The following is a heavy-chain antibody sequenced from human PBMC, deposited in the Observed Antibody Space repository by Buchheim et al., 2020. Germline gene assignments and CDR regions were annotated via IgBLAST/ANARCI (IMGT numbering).Heavy chain of an antibody. CDR2: IYYTGAT. J-gene: IGHJ6*02. CDR1: GGSINRGGYY. D-gene: IGHD4-11*01. Sequence: QMQLQESGPGLVKPLQTPSLTRTVSGGSINRGGYYWSWIRQHSVRGLEWIGYIYYTGATYYSTSLKSRVSISVDMSKNQFSLRVNSGTAADTAVYFCARDGYNNFGEYFAMDVWGQGT. CDR3: ARDGYNNFGEYFAMDV. V-gene: IGHV4-31*03.